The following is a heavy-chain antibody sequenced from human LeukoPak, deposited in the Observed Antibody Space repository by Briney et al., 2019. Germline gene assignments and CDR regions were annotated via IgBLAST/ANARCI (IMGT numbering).Heavy chain of an antibody. CDR3: ARGLRRNDY. D-gene: IGHD4-17*01. CDR1: GGSISSYY. J-gene: IGHJ4*02. CDR2: IYDTGTT. V-gene: IGHV4-59*01. Sequence: PSETLSLTCTVSGGSISSYYWSWIRQPPGKGLEWIGYIYDTGTTNYNPSLKSRVTISVDTSSNQFSLKLSSVTAADTAVYYCARGLRRNDYWGQGTLVIVSS.